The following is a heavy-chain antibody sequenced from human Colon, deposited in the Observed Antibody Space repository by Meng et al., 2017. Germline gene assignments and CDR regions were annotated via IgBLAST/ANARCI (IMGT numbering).Heavy chain of an antibody. Sequence: QITLKETGPARVKPTQTVTLTCTFSGFSLTTRGVSVAWIRRPPGEALEWLALIYWDDDKRYSPSLKNRLAITKDTSKNQVVLTMTNMDPMDTGTYYCAHSPQGYFDYWGPGTLVTVSS. CDR2: IYWDDDK. V-gene: IGHV2-5*02. J-gene: IGHJ4*02. CDR3: AHSPQGYFDY. CDR1: GFSLTTRGVS.